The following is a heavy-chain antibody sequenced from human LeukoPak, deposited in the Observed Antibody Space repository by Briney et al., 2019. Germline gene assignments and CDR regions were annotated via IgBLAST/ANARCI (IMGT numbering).Heavy chain of an antibody. V-gene: IGHV1-58*01. D-gene: IGHD6-13*01. CDR3: ARDVRMVAAAYYFHS. Sequence: GTSVKVSCKASGFTFTSSAVQWVRQARGQRLEWIGWIVLGSGNTNYAQQFQERVTITRDLSTSSTYLELSSLRSEDTAVYYCARDVRMVAAAYYFHSWGQGTLVTVSS. CDR2: IVLGSGNT. J-gene: IGHJ4*02. CDR1: GFTFTSSA.